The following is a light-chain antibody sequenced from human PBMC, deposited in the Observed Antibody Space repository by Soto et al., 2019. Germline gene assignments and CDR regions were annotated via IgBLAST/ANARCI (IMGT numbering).Light chain of an antibody. Sequence: EIVMTQSPATLSVSQGERATLSCRASQSVSSNLAWYQQKPGQAPRLLIYGASTRATGIPARFSGSGSGTEFTLTISSLQSEDFAVYYCQQYNNWPSWTFGQGTKV. CDR2: GAS. CDR3: QQYNNWPSWT. V-gene: IGKV3-15*01. J-gene: IGKJ1*01. CDR1: QSVSSN.